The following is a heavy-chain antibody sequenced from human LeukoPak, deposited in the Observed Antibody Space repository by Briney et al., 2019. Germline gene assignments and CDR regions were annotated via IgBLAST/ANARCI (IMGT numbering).Heavy chain of an antibody. D-gene: IGHD6-13*01. V-gene: IGHV1-18*01. CDR1: GYTFTSYD. J-gene: IGHJ4*02. CDR2: IGSYRGHT. Sequence: ASVKVSCKGSGYTFTSYDINWVRQAPGQGLEWVGWIGSYRGHTNYAQKVQGRLTLTTDTSTATAYMELSDLTSDDTAVYYCARGSSYTSSWHEDYWGQGTLVTVSS. CDR3: ARGSSYTSSWHEDY.